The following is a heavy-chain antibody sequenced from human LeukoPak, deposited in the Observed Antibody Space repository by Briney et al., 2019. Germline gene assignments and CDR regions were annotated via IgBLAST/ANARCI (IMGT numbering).Heavy chain of an antibody. J-gene: IGHJ4*02. D-gene: IGHD5-12*01. Sequence: GGSLRLSCAASGFTFSSYEMNWVRQAPGKGLEWVSYISNSGSNRYYADSVKGRFTISRDNAKNSLYLQMNSLRAEDTAVYYCARDPGSGYEEHFDYWGQGTLVTVSS. V-gene: IGHV3-48*03. CDR1: GFTFSSYE. CDR3: ARDPGSGYEEHFDY. CDR2: ISNSGSNR.